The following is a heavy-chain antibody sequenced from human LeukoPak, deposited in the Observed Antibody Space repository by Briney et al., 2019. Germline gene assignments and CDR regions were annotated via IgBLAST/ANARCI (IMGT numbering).Heavy chain of an antibody. J-gene: IGHJ1*01. V-gene: IGHV1-18*01. CDR2: ISAYNGNT. D-gene: IGHD6-13*01. CDR1: GYTFTSYG. CDR3: ARVDSSSWYSHGDEYFQH. Sequence: ASVKVSCKASGYTFTSYGISWVRQAPGQRLEWMGWISAYNGNTNYAQKFQGRVTMTTDTSTSTPYMELRSLRSDDTAVYYCARVDSSSWYSHGDEYFQHWGQGTLVTVSS.